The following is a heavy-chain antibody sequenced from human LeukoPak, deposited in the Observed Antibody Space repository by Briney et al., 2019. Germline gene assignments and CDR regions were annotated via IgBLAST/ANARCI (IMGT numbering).Heavy chain of an antibody. Sequence: SETLSLTCAVYGGSFSGYYWSWIRQHPGKGLEWIGEINHSGSTNYNPSLKSRVTISVDTSKNQFSLKLSSVTAADTAVYYCAREQYSSSYGMDVWGQGTTVTVSS. D-gene: IGHD6-6*01. CDR2: INHSGST. CDR3: AREQYSSSYGMDV. V-gene: IGHV4-34*01. J-gene: IGHJ6*02. CDR1: GGSFSGYY.